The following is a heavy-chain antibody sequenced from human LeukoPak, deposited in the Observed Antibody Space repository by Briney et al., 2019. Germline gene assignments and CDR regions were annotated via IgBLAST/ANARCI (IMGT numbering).Heavy chain of an antibody. CDR2: ISYDGSNK. CDR3: ARDRSQQLGRGAFDI. CDR1: GFTFSSYA. D-gene: IGHD6-13*01. Sequence: EGSLRLSCAASGFTFSSYAMHWVRQAPGKGLEWVAVISYDGSNKYYADSVKGRFTISRDNSKNTLYLQMNSLRAEDTAVYYCARDRSQQLGRGAFDIWGQGTMVTVSS. J-gene: IGHJ3*02. V-gene: IGHV3-30-3*01.